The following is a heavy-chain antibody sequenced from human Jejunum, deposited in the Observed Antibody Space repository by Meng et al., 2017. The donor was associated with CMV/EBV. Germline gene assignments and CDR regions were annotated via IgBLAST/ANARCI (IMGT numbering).Heavy chain of an antibody. J-gene: IGHJ5*02. D-gene: IGHD5-18*01. CDR1: GFSVSSNY. Sequence: VQLVESGGGLVQPGESLRLSCAASGFSVSSNYMSWVRQAPGKGPEWVTLIYSGGTTFYADSVKGRFTISRDNSKNVLYLQMNSVRAEDTALYHCVRNLGYTYGLVSWGQGTLVTVSS. CDR3: VRNLGYTYGLVS. V-gene: IGHV3-66*01. CDR2: IYSGGTT.